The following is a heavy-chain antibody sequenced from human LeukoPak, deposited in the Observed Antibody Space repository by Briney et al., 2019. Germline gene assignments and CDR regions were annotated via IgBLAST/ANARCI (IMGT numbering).Heavy chain of an antibody. J-gene: IGHJ4*02. CDR2: SNHSGST. CDR1: GGSFSGYY. Sequence: SETLSLTCAVYGGSFSGYYWSWIRQPPGWGLEWIGESNHSGSTNYNPSLKSRVTISVDTSKNQFSLKLSSVTAADTAVYYCARGEAQTFFDYWGQGTLVTVSS. V-gene: IGHV4-34*01. CDR3: ARGEAQTFFDY.